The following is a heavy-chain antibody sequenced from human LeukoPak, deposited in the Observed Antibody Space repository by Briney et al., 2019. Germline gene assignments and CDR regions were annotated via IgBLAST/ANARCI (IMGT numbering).Heavy chain of an antibody. Sequence: PSQTLSLTCTVSGGSLSSGSYYWSWIRQPAGKELEWIGHIYTSGTSNYNPSLRSRATISLDTSKNQFSLKLNSVTAADTAVYYCARALYWSSWTLVFDYWGQGTLVTVSS. CDR2: IYTSGTS. D-gene: IGHD6-13*01. CDR1: GGSLSSGSYY. CDR3: ARALYWSSWTLVFDY. V-gene: IGHV4-61*09. J-gene: IGHJ4*02.